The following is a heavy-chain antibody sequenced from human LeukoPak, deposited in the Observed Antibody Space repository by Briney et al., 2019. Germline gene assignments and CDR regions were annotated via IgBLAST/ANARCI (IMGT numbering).Heavy chain of an antibody. Sequence: GGSLRLSCAASGFTFSSYVMNWVRQAPGKGLEWVSCITSSVSYIYYADSVKGRFTISRDDAKNSLFLQMNSLRAEDTAVYYCARDRGSSFMDWGQGILVTVSS. CDR1: GFTFSSYV. CDR2: ITSSVSYI. J-gene: IGHJ4*02. CDR3: ARDRGSSFMD. D-gene: IGHD6-13*01. V-gene: IGHV3-21*01.